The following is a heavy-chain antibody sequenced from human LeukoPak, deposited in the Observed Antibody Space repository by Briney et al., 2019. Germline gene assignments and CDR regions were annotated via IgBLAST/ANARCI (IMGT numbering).Heavy chain of an antibody. J-gene: IGHJ4*02. Sequence: FQGRVTITRDTSASTAYMELSSLRSEDTAVYYCARAPTGGYDLFYPDYWGQGALVTVSS. V-gene: IGHV1-3*01. D-gene: IGHD5-12*01. CDR3: ARAPTGGYDLFYPDY.